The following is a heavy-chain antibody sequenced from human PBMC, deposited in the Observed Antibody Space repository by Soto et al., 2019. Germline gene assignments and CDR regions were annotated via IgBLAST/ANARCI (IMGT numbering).Heavy chain of an antibody. V-gene: IGHV3-74*03. J-gene: IGHJ4*02. CDR1: GFTFSNYW. CDR3: ANPDYDFWSGYYNRGY. D-gene: IGHD3-3*01. Sequence: GGSLRLSCAASGFTFSNYWMYWVRQAPGKGLVWVSRVNNDGTDTTHADSVKGRFTISRDNSKNTLYLQMNSLRAEDTAVYYCANPDYDFWSGYYNRGYWGQGTLVTVSS. CDR2: VNNDGTDT.